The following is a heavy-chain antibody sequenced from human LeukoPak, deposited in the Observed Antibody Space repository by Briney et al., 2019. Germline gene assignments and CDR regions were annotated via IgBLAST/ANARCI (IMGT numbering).Heavy chain of an antibody. J-gene: IGHJ4*02. Sequence: GGSLRLSCAASAFTFSRNWMSWVRQAPGKGLEWVANINQGGSATYYVDSVKGRFTISRDNAKNSLYLQMNSLRAEDTAVYYCARVDSYDSGWFDYWGQGTLVTVSS. CDR1: AFTFSRNW. D-gene: IGHD6-19*01. CDR2: INQGGSAT. CDR3: ARVDSYDSGWFDY. V-gene: IGHV3-7*04.